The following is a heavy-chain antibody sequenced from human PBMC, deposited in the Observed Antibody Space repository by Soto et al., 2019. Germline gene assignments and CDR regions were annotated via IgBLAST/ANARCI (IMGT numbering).Heavy chain of an antibody. D-gene: IGHD4-17*01. J-gene: IGHJ4*02. CDR2: ISWNSGDL. CDR3: SKDKDWDSYGHFDD. V-gene: IGHV3-9*01. CDR1: GFSFDDYG. Sequence: EVQLVESGGGSVQPGRSLRLSCAASGFSFDDYGMHWVRQGPGKGLEWVSGISWNSGDLYYADSVKGRFTISRDNAKRSLYLQMNSLRTEDTALYYCSKDKDWDSYGHFDDWGQGILVTVSS.